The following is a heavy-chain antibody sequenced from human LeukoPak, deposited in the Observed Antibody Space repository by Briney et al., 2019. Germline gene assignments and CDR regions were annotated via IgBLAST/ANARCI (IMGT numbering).Heavy chain of an antibody. D-gene: IGHD3-9*01. CDR1: GFTFSSYS. Sequence: GGSLRLSCAASGFTFSSYSMNWVRQAPGKGLEWVAVISYDGSNKYYADSVKGRFTISRDNSKNTLYLQMNSLRAEDTAVYYCVILTGSDYWGQGTLVTVSS. CDR2: ISYDGSNK. CDR3: VILTGSDY. V-gene: IGHV3-30*03. J-gene: IGHJ4*02.